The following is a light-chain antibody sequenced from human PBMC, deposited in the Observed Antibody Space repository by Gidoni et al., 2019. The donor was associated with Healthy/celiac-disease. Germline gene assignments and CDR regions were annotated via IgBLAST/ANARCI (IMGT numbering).Light chain of an antibody. J-gene: IGKJ1*01. V-gene: IGKV3-20*01. CDR2: GAS. CDR3: QQYGSSPLT. Sequence: VLTQSPGTLSLSPGERATLSCRASQSVSSSYLAWYQQKPGQAPRLLIYGASSRATGIPDRFSGSGSGTDFTLTISRLEPEDFAVYYCQQYGSSPLTFGQGTKVEIK. CDR1: QSVSSSY.